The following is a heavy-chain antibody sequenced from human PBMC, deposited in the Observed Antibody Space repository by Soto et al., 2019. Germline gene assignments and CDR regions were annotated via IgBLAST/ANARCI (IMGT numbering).Heavy chain of an antibody. J-gene: IGHJ4*02. V-gene: IGHV4-59*01. Sequence: WETLSLTCTVSGGSISSYYWSWIRQPPGKGLEWIGYIYYSGSTNYNPSLKSRVTISVDTSKNQFSLKLSSATAADTAVYYCARTSRSYDYVWGSYRYTGEVDYWGQGTLVTVSS. D-gene: IGHD3-16*02. CDR2: IYYSGST. CDR3: ARTSRSYDYVWGSYRYTGEVDY. CDR1: GGSISSYY.